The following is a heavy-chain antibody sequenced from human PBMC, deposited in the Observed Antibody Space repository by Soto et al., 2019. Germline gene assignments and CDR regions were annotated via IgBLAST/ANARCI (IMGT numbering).Heavy chain of an antibody. V-gene: IGHV3-23*01. CDR3: AKGGWLDD. CDR2: ISVSGDKT. D-gene: IGHD5-12*01. Sequence: EVHLLESGGDLVQPGGSLRLSCAASGFSFTAYIMSWFRQAPGQGLEWVWAISVSGDKTYYADSVKGRFTISRDDAKNTLYLQLNSMRGDDTAIYYCAKGGWLDDWGQGTLVTVSS. J-gene: IGHJ4*02. CDR1: GFSFTAYI.